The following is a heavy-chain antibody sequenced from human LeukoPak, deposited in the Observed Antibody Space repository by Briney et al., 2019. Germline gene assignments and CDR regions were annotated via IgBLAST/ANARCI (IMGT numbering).Heavy chain of an antibody. V-gene: IGHV3-30*04. J-gene: IGHJ4*02. Sequence: GGSLRLSCAAPGFTFSSFCMHWGRPGPGKGLEWVAVISYDGSNKYYADSVKGRFTISRDNSKNTLYLQMNSLRAEDTAVYYCARDFDYWGQGTLVTVSS. CDR2: ISYDGSNK. CDR3: ARDFDY. CDR1: GFTFSSFC.